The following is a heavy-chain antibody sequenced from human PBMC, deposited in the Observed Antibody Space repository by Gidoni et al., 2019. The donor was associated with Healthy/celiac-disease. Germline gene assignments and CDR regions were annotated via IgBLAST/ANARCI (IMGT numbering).Heavy chain of an antibody. CDR2: ISYDGSNK. CDR1: GFTFSSYG. J-gene: IGHJ4*02. D-gene: IGHD2-2*01. V-gene: IGHV3-30*18. Sequence: QVQLVESGGGVVQAGRSLRLYCAASGFTFSSYGMHWVRQAPGKGLEWVAVISYDGSNKYYADSVKGRFTISRDNSKNTLYLQMNSLRAEDTAVYYCAKGGNIVVVPAALDYWGQGTLVTVSS. CDR3: AKGGNIVVVPAALDY.